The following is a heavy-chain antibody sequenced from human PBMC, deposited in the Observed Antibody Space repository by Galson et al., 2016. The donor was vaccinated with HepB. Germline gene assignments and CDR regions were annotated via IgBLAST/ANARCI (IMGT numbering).Heavy chain of an antibody. D-gene: IGHD3-10*01. CDR3: AGDRAWAFDI. J-gene: IGHJ3*02. Sequence: SLRLSCATSGFTFSNYSMNWVRQAPGKGLEWVSYITASTTTIRYADSVKGRFTISRDKAKNSLYLQMNSLSDEDTAVYYCAGDRAWAFDIWGQGTMVTVSS. CDR2: ITASTTTI. CDR1: GFTFSNYS. V-gene: IGHV3-48*02.